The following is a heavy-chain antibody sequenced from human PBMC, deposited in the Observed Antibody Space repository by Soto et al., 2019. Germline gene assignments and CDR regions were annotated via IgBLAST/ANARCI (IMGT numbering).Heavy chain of an antibody. CDR1: GFTFSNAG. J-gene: IGHJ3*02. CDR2: IKSKTDGGTT. Sequence: GGSLRLSCAASGFTFSNAGMSWVRQAPGKGLEWVGRIKSKTDGGTTDYAAPVKGRFTISRDDSKNTLYLQMNSLKTEDTAVYYCTTGRVPDAFDIWGQGTMVTVSS. V-gene: IGHV3-15*01. CDR3: TTGRVPDAFDI. D-gene: IGHD2-2*01.